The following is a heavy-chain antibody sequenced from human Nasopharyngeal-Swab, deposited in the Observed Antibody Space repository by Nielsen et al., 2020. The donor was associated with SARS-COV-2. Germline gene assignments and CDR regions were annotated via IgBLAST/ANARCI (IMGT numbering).Heavy chain of an antibody. Sequence: GESLKISCAASGFTFSSYWMHWVRLAPGKGLVWVARIDGDGSITNYADSVEGRFGISRDNAKNAVYLQMNSLRDEDTAVYYCVRAYYFDSWGQGTLVTVSS. CDR2: IDGDGSIT. CDR1: GFTFSSYW. J-gene: IGHJ4*02. V-gene: IGHV3-74*01. CDR3: VRAYYFDS.